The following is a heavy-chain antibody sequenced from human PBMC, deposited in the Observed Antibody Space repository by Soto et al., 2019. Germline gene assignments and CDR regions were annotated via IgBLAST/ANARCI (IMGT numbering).Heavy chain of an antibody. J-gene: IGHJ4*02. D-gene: IGHD3-22*01. CDR3: ARTYYYDSSGYYPFGYFDY. Sequence: GASVKVSCKASGYTFTSHGISWVRQAPGQGLEWMGWISAYNGNTNYAQKLQGRVTMTTDTSTSTAYMELRSLRSDDTAVYYCARTYYYDSSGYYPFGYFDYWGQGTLVTVSS. V-gene: IGHV1-18*01. CDR1: GYTFTSHG. CDR2: ISAYNGNT.